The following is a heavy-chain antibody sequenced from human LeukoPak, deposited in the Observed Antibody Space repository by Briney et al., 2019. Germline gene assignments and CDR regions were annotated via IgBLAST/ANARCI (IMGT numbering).Heavy chain of an antibody. CDR3: ARRAPSHDFDD. V-gene: IGHV3-21*01. CDR1: GFTFSSYS. Sequence: PGGSLRLSCAASGFTFSSYSMNWVRRAPGKGLEWVAAISTTSGNIYYADSVKGQCTISRDNAKNSLYLQMNSLRVEDTAVYYCARRAPSHDFDDWGQRTLVTVSS. CDR2: ISTTSGNI. J-gene: IGHJ4*02.